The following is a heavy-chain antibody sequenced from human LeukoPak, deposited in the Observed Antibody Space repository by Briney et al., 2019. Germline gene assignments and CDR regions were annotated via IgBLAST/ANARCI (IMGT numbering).Heavy chain of an antibody. CDR1: GGSISSYY. CDR3: ARGGEYSSSRFDP. CDR2: IYYSGST. Sequence: PSETLSLTCTASGGSISSYYWSWIRQPPGKGLEWIGYIYYSGSTNYNPSLKSRVTISVDTSKNQFSLKLSSVTAADTAVYYCARGGEYSSSRFDPWGQGTLVTVSS. V-gene: IGHV4-59*01. D-gene: IGHD6-6*01. J-gene: IGHJ5*02.